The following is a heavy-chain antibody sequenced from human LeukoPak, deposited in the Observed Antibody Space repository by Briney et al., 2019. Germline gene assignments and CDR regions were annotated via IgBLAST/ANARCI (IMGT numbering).Heavy chain of an antibody. CDR3: ARVSRTAYYYDSSGYYWFDP. Sequence: ASVKVSCKASGYTFTGYYMHWVRQAPGQGLEWMGWINPDSCGTNYAQKFQGRVTITRDTSISTAYMELSRLRSDDTAVYYCARVSRTAYYYDSSGYYWFDPWGQGTLVTVSS. CDR2: INPDSCGT. CDR1: GYTFTGYY. J-gene: IGHJ5*02. V-gene: IGHV1-2*02. D-gene: IGHD3-22*01.